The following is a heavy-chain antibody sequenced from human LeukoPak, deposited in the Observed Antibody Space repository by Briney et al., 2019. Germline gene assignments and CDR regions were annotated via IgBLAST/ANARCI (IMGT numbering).Heavy chain of an antibody. CDR1: GFTFSSYG. CDR3: AKAGVDMTTILLYFDF. V-gene: IGHV3-30*18. D-gene: IGHD5-24*01. Sequence: PGGSLRLSCAASGFTFSSYGMHWVRQAPGKGLEWVAVISYGGGNKYNADSVKGRFTISRDNSKNTLYLQMNSLRGEDTAVYYCAKAGVDMTTILLYFDFWGQGTLVTVSS. CDR2: ISYGGGNK. J-gene: IGHJ4*02.